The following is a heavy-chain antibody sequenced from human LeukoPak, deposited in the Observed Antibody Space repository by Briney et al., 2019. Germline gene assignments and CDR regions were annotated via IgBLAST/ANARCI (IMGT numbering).Heavy chain of an antibody. J-gene: IGHJ4*02. CDR2: ISDSGGST. V-gene: IGHV3-23*01. CDR1: GFTFSSYG. Sequence: PGGTLRLSCAASGFTFSSYGMTWVRQSPGKGLEWVSTISDSGGSTYSADSVKGRFTISRDNSKNTLYLQMNSLRAEDTAVYYCAKRDLLVPAAPWGFDYWGQGTLVTVSS. CDR3: AKRDLLVPAAPWGFDY. D-gene: IGHD2-2*01.